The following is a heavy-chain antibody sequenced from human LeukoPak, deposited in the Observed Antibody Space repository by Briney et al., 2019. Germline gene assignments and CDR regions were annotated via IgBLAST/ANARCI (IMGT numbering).Heavy chain of an antibody. J-gene: IGHJ4*02. CDR2: MNPNSGNT. CDR3: ARATKEAVATIDY. CDR1: GYTFTSYD. Sequence: ASVKVSCKASGYTFTSYDINWVRQATGQGLEWMGWMNPNSGNTGYAQKFQGRVTMTRNTSISTAYMELSSLRSEDTAVYYCARATKEAVATIDYWGQGTLVTVSS. D-gene: IGHD6-19*01. V-gene: IGHV1-8*01.